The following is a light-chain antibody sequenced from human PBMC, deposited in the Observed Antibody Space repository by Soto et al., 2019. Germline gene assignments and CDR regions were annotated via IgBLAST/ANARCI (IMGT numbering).Light chain of an antibody. CDR3: QQYGRSPWT. J-gene: IGKJ1*01. CDR2: GAS. V-gene: IGKV3-20*01. Sequence: EIALTQSPGTLSLSPGHRATLSCRASQSVSSSYLAWYQQKPGQAPGLLIYGASSRATGIPDRFSGSGSGTDFTLTISRLEPEDFAVYYCQQYGRSPWTFGQGTKVEVK. CDR1: QSVSSSY.